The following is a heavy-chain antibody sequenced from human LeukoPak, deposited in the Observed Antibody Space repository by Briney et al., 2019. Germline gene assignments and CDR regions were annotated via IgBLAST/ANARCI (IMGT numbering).Heavy chain of an antibody. CDR3: ARGAIYNWNICVY. CDR2: INHSGST. V-gene: IGHV4-34*01. CDR1: GGSFSGYY. D-gene: IGHD1-20*01. Sequence: SETLSLTCAVYGGSFSGYYWSWVRQPPGKGLEWIGEINHSGSTNYNPSLKSRVTISVDTSKNQFSLKLTSVTAADTAVYYCARGAIYNWNICVYWGQGTLVTVSS. J-gene: IGHJ4*02.